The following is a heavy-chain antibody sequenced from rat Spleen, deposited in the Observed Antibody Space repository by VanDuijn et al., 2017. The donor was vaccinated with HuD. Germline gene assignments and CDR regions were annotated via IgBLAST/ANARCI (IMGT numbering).Heavy chain of an antibody. D-gene: IGHD1-2*01. J-gene: IGHJ4*01. CDR1: GFSLTSNG. Sequence: QVQVKESGPGLVQPSQTLSLTCTVSGFSLTSNGVSWVRPTPGKGLEWIAAISSGGSTYYNLALKSRLSISRDTSKSQVFLKMNSLQTEDTAIYFCARAAPYVMDAWGQGASVTVSS. V-gene: IGHV2S12*01. CDR2: ISSGGST. CDR3: ARAAPYVMDA.